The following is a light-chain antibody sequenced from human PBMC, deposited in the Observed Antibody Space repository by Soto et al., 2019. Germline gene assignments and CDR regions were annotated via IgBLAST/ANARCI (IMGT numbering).Light chain of an antibody. V-gene: IGLV2-14*01. J-gene: IGLJ1*01. CDR2: DVS. CDR3: ASYTTSSTYV. Sequence: QSVLTQPASASGSPGQSIAISCTGTSSDVGGYSYVSWYQQQPGKAPKLVISDVSNRPSGVSDRFSGSKSGNTASLTISGLQTDEEADYYCASYTTSSTYVFGTGTKLTVL. CDR1: SSDVGGYSY.